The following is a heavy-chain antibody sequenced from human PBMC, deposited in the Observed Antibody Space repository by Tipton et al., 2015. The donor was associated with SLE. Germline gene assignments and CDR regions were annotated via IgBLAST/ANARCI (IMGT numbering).Heavy chain of an antibody. Sequence: TLSLTCTVSGYSISSGYYWGWIRQPPGKGLEWIGTIYHSGSIYYNPSLKSRVTISVDTSKNQFSLKLNSVTAADTAVYYCAVGYCSSVSCQREYFQHWVQGTLVTVSS. CDR2: IYHSGSI. CDR3: AVGYCSSVSCQREYFQH. J-gene: IGHJ1*01. V-gene: IGHV4-38-2*02. CDR1: GYSISSGYY. D-gene: IGHD2-2*01.